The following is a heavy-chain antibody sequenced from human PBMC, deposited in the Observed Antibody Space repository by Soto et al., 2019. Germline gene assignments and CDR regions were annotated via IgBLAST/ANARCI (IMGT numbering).Heavy chain of an antibody. CDR1: GYTVTSYD. CDR3: ARVLVYSSSSSWGDY. D-gene: IGHD6-6*01. J-gene: IGHJ4*01. V-gene: IGHV1-8*01. CDR2: MNPNSGNT. Sequence: QVQLVQSGAEVKKPGASVKVSCKASGYTVTSYDINWVRQATGQGLEWMGWMNPNSGNTGYAQKFQGRVTMTRNTSISTAYMQLSSLRFEDTAVYYCARVLVYSSSSSWGDYWGHGTLVTVSS.